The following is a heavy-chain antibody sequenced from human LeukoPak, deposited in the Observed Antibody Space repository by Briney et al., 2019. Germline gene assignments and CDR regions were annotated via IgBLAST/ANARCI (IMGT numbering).Heavy chain of an antibody. CDR2: IKHSGST. V-gene: IGHV4-34*01. CDR1: GGSFSGYY. J-gene: IGHJ4*02. D-gene: IGHD1-26*01. CDR3: ARGGRNVDY. Sequence: SETLSLTCAVYGGSFSGYYWSWIRQPPGKGLEWIGEIKHSGSTNYTPSLKSRVTISVDASKNQFSLKLSSVTAADTAVYYCARGGRNVDYWGQGTLVTVSS.